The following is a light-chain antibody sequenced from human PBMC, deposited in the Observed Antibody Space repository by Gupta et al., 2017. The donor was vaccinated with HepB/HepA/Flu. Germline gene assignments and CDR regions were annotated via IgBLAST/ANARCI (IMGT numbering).Light chain of an antibody. Sequence: DIQMTQSPSSLSASVGDRVTIPCRASQSIGTDLNWYQQKPGKAPKLLISAASSLQSGVPSSFSGSGSGTDFTLTISDLQPEDFATYYCQQYYRTPRTFGQGTKVEI. CDR2: AAS. V-gene: IGKV1-39*01. CDR3: QQYYRTPRT. CDR1: QSIGTD. J-gene: IGKJ1*01.